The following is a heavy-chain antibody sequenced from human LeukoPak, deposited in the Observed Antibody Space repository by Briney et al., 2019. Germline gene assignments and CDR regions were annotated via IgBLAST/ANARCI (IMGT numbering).Heavy chain of an antibody. D-gene: IGHD6-6*01. CDR2: ISYDGSNR. CDR1: GFTFSSYA. J-gene: IGHJ4*02. CDR3: ARDKELVSYYFDY. Sequence: GGSLRLSCAASGFTFSSYAMHWVRQAPGKGLEWVAVISYDGSNRCYADSVKGRFTISGDNSKNTLYLQMNSLRAEDTAVYYCARDKELVSYYFDYWGQGTLVTVSS. V-gene: IGHV3-30-3*01.